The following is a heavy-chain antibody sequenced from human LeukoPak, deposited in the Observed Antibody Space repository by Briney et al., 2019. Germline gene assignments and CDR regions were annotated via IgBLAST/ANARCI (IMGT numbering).Heavy chain of an antibody. J-gene: IGHJ4*02. V-gene: IGHV1-69*13. Sequence: ASVKVSCKASGGTFSSYAISWVRQAPGQGLEWMGGIIPIFGTANYAQKFQGRVTITADESTSTAYMELSSLRSEDTAVYYCARDGAIAAAGLYFDYWGQGTLVTVSS. CDR2: IIPIFGTA. D-gene: IGHD6-13*01. CDR1: GGTFSSYA. CDR3: ARDGAIAAAGLYFDY.